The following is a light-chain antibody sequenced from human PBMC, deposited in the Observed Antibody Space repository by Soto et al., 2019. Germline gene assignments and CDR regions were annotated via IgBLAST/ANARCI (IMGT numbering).Light chain of an antibody. Sequence: AIQMTQSPSSLSASVGGRVTITCRAMQGIRNDLGWYQQKPEKAPKLLIYAASSLHSGVPSRFSGSGSGTDFTLTISSLQPEDFATYYCLQDYNSPWTFGQGTKVDIK. CDR1: QGIRND. CDR2: AAS. J-gene: IGKJ1*01. CDR3: LQDYNSPWT. V-gene: IGKV1-6*01.